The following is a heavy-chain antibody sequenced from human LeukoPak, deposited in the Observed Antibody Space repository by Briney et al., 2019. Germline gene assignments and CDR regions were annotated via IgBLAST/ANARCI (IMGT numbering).Heavy chain of an antibody. CDR2: IYYSGST. Sequence: SETLSLTCTVSGGSISTYYWTWIRQPPGKGLEWIGYIYYSGSTNYNPALKSRVTISVDTSKNQFSLKLSSVTAADTAVYYCARGHSYGYGWFDPWGQGTLVTVSS. D-gene: IGHD5-18*01. CDR3: ARGHSYGYGWFDP. V-gene: IGHV4-59*01. J-gene: IGHJ5*02. CDR1: GGSISTYY.